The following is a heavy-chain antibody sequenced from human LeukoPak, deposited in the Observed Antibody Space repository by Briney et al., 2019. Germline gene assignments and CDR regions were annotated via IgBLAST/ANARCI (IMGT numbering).Heavy chain of an antibody. J-gene: IGHJ3*02. V-gene: IGHV3-9*01. D-gene: IGHD2-2*01. CDR1: GFTFEDYA. CDR2: ISWKSANI. CDR3: AKDMLKYCSSSSCPMDASDI. Sequence: PGRSLRLSCAASGFTFEDYAMHWVRQGPGKGLEWVSGISWKSANIGYADSVKGRFTISRDNAKKSLYLQMNSLRPEDTALYYCAKDMLKYCSSSSCPMDASDIWGQGTMVTVSS.